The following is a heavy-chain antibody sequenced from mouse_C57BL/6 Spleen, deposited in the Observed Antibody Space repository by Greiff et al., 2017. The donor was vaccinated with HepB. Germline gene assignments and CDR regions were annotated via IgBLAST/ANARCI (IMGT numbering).Heavy chain of an antibody. CDR2: IDPSDSYT. Sequence: QVQLQQPGAELVKPGASVKLSCKASGYTFTSYWMQWVKQRPGQGLEWIGEIDPSDSYTNYNQKFKGKATLTVDTSSSTAYMQLSSLTSEDSAVYYCAREGLYYYGSSPDVWGTGTTVTVSS. CDR3: AREGLYYYGSSPDV. V-gene: IGHV1-50*01. J-gene: IGHJ1*03. D-gene: IGHD1-1*01. CDR1: GYTFTSYW.